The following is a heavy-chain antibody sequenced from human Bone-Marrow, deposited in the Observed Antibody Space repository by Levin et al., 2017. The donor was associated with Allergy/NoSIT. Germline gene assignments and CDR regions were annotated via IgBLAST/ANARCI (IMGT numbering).Heavy chain of an antibody. J-gene: IGHJ4*02. D-gene: IGHD3/OR15-3a*01. CDR1: GFSLSTAGMR. CDR3: TRMALMGGTGTFEY. Sequence: ESGPTLVKPTQTLTLTCTFSGFSLSTAGMRVSWIRQPPGKALEWLARIDWDDDKFYSTSLKTRLTISKDTSKNQVVLSLTNVDPVDTATYYCTRMALMGGTGTFEYWGQGTLVTVSS. CDR2: IDWDDDK. V-gene: IGHV2-70*04.